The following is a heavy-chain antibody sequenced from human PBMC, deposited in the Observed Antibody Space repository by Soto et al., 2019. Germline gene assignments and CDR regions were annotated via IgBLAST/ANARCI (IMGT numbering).Heavy chain of an antibody. D-gene: IGHD3-10*01. CDR2: ISSSSSTK. Sequence: PGGSLRLSCAASGFTFSSYSMNWVRQAPGKGLEWVSYISSSSSTKYYADSVKGRFTISRDNAKNSLYLQMNSLRAEDTAVYYCASESPASLWGFGHNMGFDAFDIWGQGTMVTVSS. CDR1: GFTFSSYS. J-gene: IGHJ3*02. CDR3: ASESPASLWGFGHNMGFDAFDI. V-gene: IGHV3-48*01.